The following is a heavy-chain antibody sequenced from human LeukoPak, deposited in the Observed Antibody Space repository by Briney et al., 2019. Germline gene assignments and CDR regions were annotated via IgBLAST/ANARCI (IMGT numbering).Heavy chain of an antibody. Sequence: SETLSLTCAVYGGSFSGYYWSWIRQPPGKGLEWIGEINHSGSTNYNPSLKSRVTISVDTSKNQFSLKLSSVTAAGTAVYYCARGVAARAYGYWGQGTLVTVSS. CDR3: ARGVAARAYGY. J-gene: IGHJ4*02. D-gene: IGHD6-6*01. CDR1: GGSFSGYY. CDR2: INHSGST. V-gene: IGHV4-34*01.